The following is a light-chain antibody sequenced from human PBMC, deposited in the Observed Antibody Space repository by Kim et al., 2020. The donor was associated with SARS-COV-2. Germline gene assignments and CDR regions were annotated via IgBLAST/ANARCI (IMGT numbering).Light chain of an antibody. CDR1: QSVSSN. CDR2: GAS. J-gene: IGKJ5*01. Sequence: VSPGEGATLSCRASQSVSSNFAWYQQKPCQAPRLLIYGASTRATGIPARFSGSRSGTEFTLTISSLQSEDFAVYYCQQYNNWPLTFGQGTRLEIK. V-gene: IGKV3-15*01. CDR3: QQYNNWPLT.